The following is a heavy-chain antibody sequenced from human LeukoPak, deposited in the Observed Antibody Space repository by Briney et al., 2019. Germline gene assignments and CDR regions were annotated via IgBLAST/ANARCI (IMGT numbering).Heavy chain of an antibody. Sequence: GRSLRLSCGASGFTFSIYGMHWVCQAPGKGPEWVAVIWFDGSNKYYADSVKGRFTISRDNSKNTLYLQINSLRAEDTAVYYCARANYGSGSNYYYGLDVWGQGTTVTVSS. CDR2: IWFDGSNK. CDR3: ARANYGSGSNYYYGLDV. D-gene: IGHD3-10*01. CDR1: GFTFSIYG. J-gene: IGHJ6*02. V-gene: IGHV3-33*01.